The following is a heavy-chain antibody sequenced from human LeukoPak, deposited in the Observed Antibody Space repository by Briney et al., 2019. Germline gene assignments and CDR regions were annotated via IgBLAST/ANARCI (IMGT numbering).Heavy chain of an antibody. CDR2: INHSGST. V-gene: IGHV4-34*01. CDR1: GGSLSGYY. J-gene: IGHJ4*02. CDR3: ARRRWSSSSVIGY. Sequence: SETLSLTCGVNGGSLSGYYWIWIRQTPTQELEWIGEINHSGSTNYNPSLKSRGTISVDTSKNQLYLSLTSLTAADTAVYYCARRRWSSSSVIGYWGRGTRVTVSP. D-gene: IGHD6-6*01.